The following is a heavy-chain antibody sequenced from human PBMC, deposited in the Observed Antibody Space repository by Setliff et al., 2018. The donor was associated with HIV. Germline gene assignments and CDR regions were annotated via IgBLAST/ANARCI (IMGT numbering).Heavy chain of an antibody. CDR1: GDTFNSYA. J-gene: IGHJ4*02. CDR3: ASPGYAIAAPGRAGDY. V-gene: IGHV1-69*06. D-gene: IGHD6-13*01. CDR2: IIPIFDTG. Sequence: SVKVSCKASGDTFNSYAINWVRQTPGQGLEWMGRIIPIFDTGNYAQKFQGRLTITADKSTSTTYMELSSLTFDDTAVYYCASPGYAIAAPGRAGDYWGQGTLVTVSS.